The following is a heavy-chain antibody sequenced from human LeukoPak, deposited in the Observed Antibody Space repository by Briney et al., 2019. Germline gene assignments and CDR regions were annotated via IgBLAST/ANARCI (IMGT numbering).Heavy chain of an antibody. CDR3: ARHGGGYSFDY. D-gene: IGHD5-24*01. V-gene: IGHV4-38-2*01. Sequence: PSETLSLTCGVSGYSISSGYYWGWIRQPPGKGLEWIGSIYHSGSTYYNPSLKSRVTISIDTSKNQFSLRLRSVTAADTAVYYCARHGGGYSFDYWGQGTLVTVSS. CDR2: IYHSGST. CDR1: GYSISSGYY. J-gene: IGHJ4*02.